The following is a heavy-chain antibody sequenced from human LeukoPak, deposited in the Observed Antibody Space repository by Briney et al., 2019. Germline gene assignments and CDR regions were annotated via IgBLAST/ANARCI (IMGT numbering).Heavy chain of an antibody. Sequence: GGSLRLSCADSGVTFSSYAMSWVRQAPGKGLWWVSAISGSGGSTNYADSLKGGFTISRDNSKNTLYLKMNSLRAEDTAVYYCAKDKWMVGDAFDIWGQGTMVTVSS. CDR1: GVTFSSYA. J-gene: IGHJ3*02. D-gene: IGHD6-19*01. CDR2: ISGSGGST. CDR3: AKDKWMVGDAFDI. V-gene: IGHV3-23*01.